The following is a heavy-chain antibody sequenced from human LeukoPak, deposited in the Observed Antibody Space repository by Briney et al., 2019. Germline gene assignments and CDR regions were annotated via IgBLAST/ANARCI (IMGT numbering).Heavy chain of an antibody. CDR3: ARQTYGSYYGY. V-gene: IGHV5-51*01. J-gene: IGHJ4*02. CDR2: IYPGDSDT. CDR1: GDSFNTYW. Sequence: GESLKIFCKGSGDSFNTYWIAWVRQMPGKGLEWMGIIYPGDSDTTYSPSFQGQVTISADKSISTAYLQWSSLKAADTAMYYCARQTYGSYYGYWGQGTLVTVSS. D-gene: IGHD1-26*01.